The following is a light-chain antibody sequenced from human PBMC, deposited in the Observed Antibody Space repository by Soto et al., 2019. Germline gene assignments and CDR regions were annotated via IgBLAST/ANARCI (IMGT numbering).Light chain of an antibody. Sequence: QSVLTQPPSASGTPGQRVTISCSGSSSNIGSNSVNWYQQLPGTAPKLLIYSTNQRPSGVPDRCSGSKSDTSASLAISGLQSEDEADYYCAAWDDSLNGEVVFGGGTKVTVL. CDR3: AAWDDSLNGEVV. CDR2: STN. J-gene: IGLJ2*01. V-gene: IGLV1-44*01. CDR1: SSNIGSNS.